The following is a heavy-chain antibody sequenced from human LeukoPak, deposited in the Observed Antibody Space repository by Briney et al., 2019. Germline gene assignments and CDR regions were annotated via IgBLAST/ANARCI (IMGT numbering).Heavy chain of an antibody. Sequence: LSGGSLRLSCSASGFNFGTHWMHWVRQAPGKGLVWVSRVNPEATTTASADFVEGRFTISRDNSEEMVYLQMNSLRVDDAAIYYCARALDGSRNAFDVWGHGTVVTVSS. CDR3: ARALDGSRNAFDV. CDR1: GFNFGTHW. CDR2: VNPEATTT. V-gene: IGHV3-74*01. J-gene: IGHJ3*01. D-gene: IGHD1-26*01.